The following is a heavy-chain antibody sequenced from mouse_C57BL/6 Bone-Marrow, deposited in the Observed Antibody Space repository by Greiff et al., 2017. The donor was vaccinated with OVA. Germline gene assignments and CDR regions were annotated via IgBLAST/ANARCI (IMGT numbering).Heavy chain of an antibody. CDR2: IDPATGGT. V-gene: IGHV1-15*01. Sequence: VQLQQPGAELVRPGASVTLSCKASGYTFTGYEMDWVKQRPVQGLEWIGAIDPATGGTPYNQKFKDKATLTADKSSSTAYMQLSSLTSEDSAVYYCARYDGYGGFDYWGQGTLVTVSA. CDR3: ARYDGYGGFDY. J-gene: IGHJ3*01. CDR1: GYTFTGYE. D-gene: IGHD2-3*01.